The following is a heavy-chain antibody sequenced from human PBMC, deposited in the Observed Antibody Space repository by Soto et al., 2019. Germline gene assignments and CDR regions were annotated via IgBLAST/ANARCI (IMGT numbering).Heavy chain of an antibody. V-gene: IGHV1-2*04. Sequence: QVQLVQAGAEVKKPGASLKVSCRASGYTFTAYYIHWFRQAPGQGLVWMGWINPKSGGTNYAQKFQGCITMPRDTSISTAYMEFSRLRSDDTAVYYRAISDCVGDCFSFVHWGQGTLVTVSS. CDR2: INPKSGGT. J-gene: IGHJ4*02. CDR1: GYTFTAYY. CDR3: AISDCVGDCFSFVH. D-gene: IGHD2-21*02.